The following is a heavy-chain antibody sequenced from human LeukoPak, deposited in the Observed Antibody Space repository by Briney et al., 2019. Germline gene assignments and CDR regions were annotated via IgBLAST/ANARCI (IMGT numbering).Heavy chain of an antibody. V-gene: IGHV3-7*01. Sequence: GSLRLSCAASGFTFSSYGMSWVRQAPGKGLEWVANIKQDGSEKYYVDSVKGRFTISRDNAKNSLYLQMNSLRAEDTAVYYCASYGDYVGALGYWGQGTLVTVSS. CDR1: GFTFSSYG. D-gene: IGHD4-17*01. CDR2: IKQDGSEK. J-gene: IGHJ4*02. CDR3: ASYGDYVGALGY.